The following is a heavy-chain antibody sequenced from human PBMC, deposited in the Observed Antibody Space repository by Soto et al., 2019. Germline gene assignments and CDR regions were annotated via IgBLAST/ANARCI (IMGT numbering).Heavy chain of an antibody. V-gene: IGHV4-31*03. CDR3: ARGKYGDYDY. D-gene: IGHD4-17*01. CDR1: GGSIGSGGYY. J-gene: IGHJ4*02. CDR2: IYYSGST. Sequence: SETLSLTCTVSGGSIGSGGYYWSWIRQHPGKGLEWIGYIYYSGSTYYNPSLKSRVTISVDTSKNQFSLKLSSVTAADTAVYYCARGKYGDYDYWGQGALVTVSS.